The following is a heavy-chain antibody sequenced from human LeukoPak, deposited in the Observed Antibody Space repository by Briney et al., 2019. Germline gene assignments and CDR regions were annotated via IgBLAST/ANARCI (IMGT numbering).Heavy chain of an antibody. CDR3: ARLDYGSGSYKAGGYYFDY. D-gene: IGHD3-10*01. CDR2: INHSGST. Sequence: PSETLSLTCAVYGGSFSGYYWSWIRQPPGKGLERIGEINHSGSTNYNPSLQSRVTISVDTSKNQFSLKLSSVTAADTAVYYCARLDYGSGSYKAGGYYFDYWGQGTLVTVSS. V-gene: IGHV4-34*01. J-gene: IGHJ4*02. CDR1: GGSFSGYY.